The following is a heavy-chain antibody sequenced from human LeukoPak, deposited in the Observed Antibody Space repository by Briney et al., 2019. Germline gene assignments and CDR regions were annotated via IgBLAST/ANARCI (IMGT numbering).Heavy chain of an antibody. Sequence: SQTLSLTCTVSGGSISSGSYYWSWIRQPAGKGLEWIGRIYTSGSTNCNPSLKSRVTISVDTSKNQFSLKLRSVTAADTAVYYCARGYFDWLSTYFDYWGQGTLVTVSS. CDR3: ARGYFDWLSTYFDY. CDR1: GGSISSGSYY. J-gene: IGHJ4*02. CDR2: IYTSGST. V-gene: IGHV4-61*02. D-gene: IGHD3-9*01.